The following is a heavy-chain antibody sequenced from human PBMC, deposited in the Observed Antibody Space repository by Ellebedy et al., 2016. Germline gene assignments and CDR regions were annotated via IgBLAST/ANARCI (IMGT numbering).Heavy chain of an antibody. CDR3: ARGLYMDV. CDR1: GDSMTSGNYY. Sequence: SETLSLXCNVSGDSMTSGNYYWTWLRQHPGKDLEWIVYIYYSGITYYSPSLKSRVTISIDMSKNQFSLRLTSVTVADTAIYYCARGLYMDVWGKGTTVTVSS. V-gene: IGHV4-31*03. CDR2: IYYSGIT. J-gene: IGHJ6*03.